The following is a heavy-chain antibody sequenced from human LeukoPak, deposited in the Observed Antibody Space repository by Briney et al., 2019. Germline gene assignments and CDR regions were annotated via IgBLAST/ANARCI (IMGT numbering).Heavy chain of an antibody. CDR3: ASGGVAGRWPLDY. CDR2: IQISGST. CDR1: GDSISSYY. J-gene: IGHJ4*02. V-gene: IGHV4-4*07. D-gene: IGHD6-19*01. Sequence: PSETLSLTCTVSGDSISSYYCSWIRQPAGKGLEWIGRIQISGSTNYNPSLKSRVTMSVDTSKNQFSLNLSSVTAADTAVYYCASGGVAGRWPLDYWGQGTLVTVSS.